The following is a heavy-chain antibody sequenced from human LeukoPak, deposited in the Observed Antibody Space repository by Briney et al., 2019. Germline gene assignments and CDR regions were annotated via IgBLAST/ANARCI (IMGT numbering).Heavy chain of an antibody. Sequence: NPSETLSLTCTVSGGSISSYYWSWIRQPPGKGLEWIGYIYYSGSTNYNPSLKSRVTISVDTSKNQFSLKLSSVTAVDTAVYYCARVFYDSSGYYGPDYWYFDLWGRGTLVTVSS. D-gene: IGHD3-22*01. CDR3: ARVFYDSSGYYGPDYWYFDL. V-gene: IGHV4-59*01. CDR2: IYYSGST. J-gene: IGHJ2*01. CDR1: GGSISSYY.